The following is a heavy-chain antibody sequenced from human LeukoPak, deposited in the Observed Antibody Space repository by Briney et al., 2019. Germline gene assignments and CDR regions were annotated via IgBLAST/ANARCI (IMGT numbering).Heavy chain of an antibody. CDR2: INHSGST. CDR3: ARGPRLDYDFWSGYYRGRYYFDY. J-gene: IGHJ4*02. V-gene: IGHV4-34*01. CDR1: GGSFSGYY. D-gene: IGHD3-3*01. Sequence: PSETLSLTCAVYGGSFSGYYWSWIRQPPGKGLEWIGEINHSGSTNYNPSLKSRVTISVDTSKNQFSLKLSSVTAADTAVYYCARGPRLDYDFWSGYYRGRYYFDYWGQGTLFTVSS.